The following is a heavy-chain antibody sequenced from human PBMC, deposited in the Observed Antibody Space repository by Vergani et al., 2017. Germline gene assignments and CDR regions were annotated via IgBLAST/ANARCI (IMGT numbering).Heavy chain of an antibody. CDR1: GGSISSYY. Sequence: QVQLQESGPGLVKPSETLSLTCTVSGGSISSYYWSWIRQPPGKGLEWIGYIYYSGSTNYNPSLKSRVTISVDTSKNQFSLKLSSVTAADTAVYYWARVAWGVGYVRDNWFDPWGQGTLVTVSS. V-gene: IGHV4-59*01. CDR3: ARVAWGVGYVRDNWFDP. D-gene: IGHD3-16*01. J-gene: IGHJ5*02. CDR2: IYYSGST.